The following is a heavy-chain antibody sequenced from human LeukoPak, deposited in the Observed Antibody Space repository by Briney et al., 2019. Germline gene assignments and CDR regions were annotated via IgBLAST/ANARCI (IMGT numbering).Heavy chain of an antibody. CDR1: GYTFTGYY. J-gene: IGHJ4*02. CDR3: ARGRFYSDY. CDR2: INPSSGGT. V-gene: IGHV1-2*02. Sequence: GASVKVSCKASGYTFTGYYMHWVRQAPGQGLEWMGWINPSSGGTSYAQKFQGRVTMTRDTSISTAYMELSRLRSDDTAVYFCARGRFYSDYWGQGTLVTVSS.